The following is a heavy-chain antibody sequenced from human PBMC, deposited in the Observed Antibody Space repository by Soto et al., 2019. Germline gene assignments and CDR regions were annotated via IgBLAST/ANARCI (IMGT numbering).Heavy chain of an antibody. J-gene: IGHJ4*02. CDR3: AKDRRAGGNSAFYFDF. D-gene: IGHD3-16*01. CDR1: GCKFTKDA. Sequence: VRSRRLSWAPAGCKFTKDAMRWVRHAPGEGLEWGSLISATGGGTYYADSVKGRFTIARDNSHNTLYLQVHSLTAEDTAVYYCAKDRRAGGNSAFYFDFWGQGAQVTVSS. V-gene: IGHV3-23*01. CDR2: ISATGGGT.